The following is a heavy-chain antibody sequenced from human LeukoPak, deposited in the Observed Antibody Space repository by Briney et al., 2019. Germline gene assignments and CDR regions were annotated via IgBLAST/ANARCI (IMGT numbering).Heavy chain of an antibody. CDR2: IKEDGRET. CDR3: ARVTRNSGRHPSLFDN. J-gene: IGHJ5*02. V-gene: IGHV3-7*01. D-gene: IGHD1-26*01. Sequence: GGSLRLSCAASEFTFSAYLMSWVRQAPGKGLEWVANIKEDGRETYYVDSVKGRFTISRDNAKNSLYLRVNSLRAEDTAVYYCARVTRNSGRHPSLFDNWGQGTLVIVSS. CDR1: EFTFSAYL.